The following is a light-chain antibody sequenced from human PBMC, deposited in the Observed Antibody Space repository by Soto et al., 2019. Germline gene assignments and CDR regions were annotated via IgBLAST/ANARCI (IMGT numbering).Light chain of an antibody. CDR1: QSISSW. Sequence: IQMTQSPSSLSASVGDRVTITCRASQSISSWLAWYQQKPGKAPKLLIYDASDLESGVPSRFRGSGSGTEFTLTISSLRPDDFATYYCQQYNDYSAWTFGQGTKVDIK. CDR2: DAS. CDR3: QQYNDYSAWT. V-gene: IGKV1-5*01. J-gene: IGKJ1*01.